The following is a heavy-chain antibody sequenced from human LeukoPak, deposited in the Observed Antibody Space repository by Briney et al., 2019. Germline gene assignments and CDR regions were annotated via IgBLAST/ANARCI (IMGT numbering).Heavy chain of an antibody. CDR3: ARDSPFGCN. CDR1: GFTFSSYW. CDR2: LKQDGSEK. J-gene: IGHJ4*02. V-gene: IGHV3-7*01. Sequence: GGSLRLSCAASGFTFSSYWMSWVRQAPGKGLEWVANLKQDGSEKNYVDSVKGRSTISRDNAKNSLYLQMNNLRAEDTAVYYCARDSPFGCNWGQGTLVTVSS. D-gene: IGHD2-15*01.